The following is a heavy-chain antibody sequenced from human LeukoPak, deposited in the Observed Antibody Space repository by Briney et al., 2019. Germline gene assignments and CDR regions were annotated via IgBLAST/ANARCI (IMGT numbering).Heavy chain of an antibody. CDR1: DSTFSSFP. D-gene: IGHD5/OR15-5a*01. CDR2: ISSSGTLI. J-gene: IGHJ2*01. CDR3: AKIGVSGQWYFDL. Sequence: GGSLSLSCTASDSTFSSFPMSWVRQAPGRGLELISSISSSGTLIYYADSLKGRFTVSRDNAKNSLYVQMNSLRAEDTAVYYCAKIGVSGQWYFDLWGRGTLVTVSS. V-gene: IGHV3-21*01.